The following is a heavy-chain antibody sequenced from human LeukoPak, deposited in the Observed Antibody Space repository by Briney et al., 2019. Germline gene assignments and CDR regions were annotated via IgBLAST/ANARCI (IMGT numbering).Heavy chain of an antibody. V-gene: IGHV1-24*01. Sequence: ASVKVSCKVSGYTLTELSMHWVRQAPGKGLEWMGGFDPEDGETIYAQKFQGRVTMTRDTSTSTVYMELSRLTSDDTAVYYCARGVRKGWLQPYYFDYWGQGTLVTVSS. CDR2: FDPEDGET. CDR1: GYTLTELS. CDR3: ARGVRKGWLQPYYFDY. D-gene: IGHD5-24*01. J-gene: IGHJ4*02.